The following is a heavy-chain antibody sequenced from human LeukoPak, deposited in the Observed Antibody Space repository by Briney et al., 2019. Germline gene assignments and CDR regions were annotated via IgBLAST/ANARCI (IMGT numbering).Heavy chain of an antibody. Sequence: GGSLRLSCAASGFTFSSYSMNWVRQAPGKGLEWVSSISSSSSYIYYADSVEGRFTISRDNAKNSLYLQMNSLRAEDTAVYYCARDPIENVWGSYRSDAFDIWGQGTMVTVSS. CDR2: ISSSSSYI. V-gene: IGHV3-21*01. CDR1: GFTFSSYS. J-gene: IGHJ3*02. CDR3: ARDPIENVWGSYRSDAFDI. D-gene: IGHD3-16*02.